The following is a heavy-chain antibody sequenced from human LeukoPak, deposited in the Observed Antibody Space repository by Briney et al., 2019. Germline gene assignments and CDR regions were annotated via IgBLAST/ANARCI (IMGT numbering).Heavy chain of an antibody. Sequence: SETLSLTCTVSGGSISGYYWSWIRQPPGKGLEWIGYIYYSGSTNYNPSLKCRVTISVDTSKIQFSLKLSSVTAADTAVYYCARVKGSDYVDYWGQGTLVTVSS. CDR2: IYYSGST. V-gene: IGHV4-59*01. CDR3: ARVKGSDYVDY. J-gene: IGHJ4*02. CDR1: GGSISGYY.